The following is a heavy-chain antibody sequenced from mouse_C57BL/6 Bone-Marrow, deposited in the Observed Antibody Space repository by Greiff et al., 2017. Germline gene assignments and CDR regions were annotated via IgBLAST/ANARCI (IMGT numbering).Heavy chain of an antibody. J-gene: IGHJ3*01. CDR3: AVLSAY. V-gene: IGHV1-81*01. CDR2: IYPRSGNT. CDR1: GYTFTSYG. Sequence: VMLQESGAELARPGASVKLSCKASGYTFTSYGISWVKQRTGQGLEWIGEIYPRSGNTYYNEKFKGKATLTADKSSSTAYMELRSLTSEDSAVYLCAVLSAYWGQGTLVTVSA.